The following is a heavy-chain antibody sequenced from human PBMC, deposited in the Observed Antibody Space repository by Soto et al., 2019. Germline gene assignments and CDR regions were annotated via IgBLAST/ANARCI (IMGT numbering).Heavy chain of an antibody. CDR1: GYTFTSYG. CDR3: ARDKKSNIVATTWDY. Sequence: QVQLVQSGAEVKKPGASVKVSCKASGYTFTSYGISWVRQAPGQGLEWMGWISAYNGNTNYAQKLQDRVTMTTDTSTSTAYMELRSLRSDDTAVYYCARDKKSNIVATTWDYWGQGTLVTVSS. V-gene: IGHV1-18*04. D-gene: IGHD5-12*01. J-gene: IGHJ4*02. CDR2: ISAYNGNT.